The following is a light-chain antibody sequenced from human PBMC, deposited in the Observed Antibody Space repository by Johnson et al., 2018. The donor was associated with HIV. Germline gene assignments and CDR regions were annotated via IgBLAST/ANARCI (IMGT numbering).Light chain of an antibody. J-gene: IGLJ1*01. Sequence: QSVLTQPPSVSAAPGQKVTISCSGSSSNIGSTSVSWYQQLPGTAPKLLIYENNKRPSGIPDRFSGSKSCTSATLAITGLQTGDEADYYCGTWHSSLSTGGVFGTGTKVTIL. V-gene: IGLV1-51*02. CDR3: GTWHSSLSTGGV. CDR2: ENN. CDR1: SSNIGSTS.